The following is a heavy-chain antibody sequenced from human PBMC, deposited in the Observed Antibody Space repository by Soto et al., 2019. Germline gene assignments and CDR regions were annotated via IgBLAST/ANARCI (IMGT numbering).Heavy chain of an antibody. CDR3: ARVDYGDFLYLFDY. D-gene: IGHD4-17*01. CDR1: GGSISSGGYY. J-gene: IGHJ4*02. V-gene: IGHV4-31*03. CDR2: IYYSGST. Sequence: SETLSLTCTVSGGSISSGGYYWSWIRQRPGKGLEWIGYIYYSGSTYYNPSLKSRVTISVDTSKNQFSLKLSSVTAADTAVYYCARVDYGDFLYLFDYWGQGTLVTVSS.